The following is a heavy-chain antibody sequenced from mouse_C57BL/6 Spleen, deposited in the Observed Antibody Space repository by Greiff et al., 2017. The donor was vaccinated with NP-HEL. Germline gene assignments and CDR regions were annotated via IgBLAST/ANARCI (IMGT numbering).Heavy chain of an antibody. CDR3: AGSDSRATNGYFDD. J-gene: IGHJ1*03. Sequence: QVQLQQPGAELVKPGASVKLSCKASGYTFTSYGMHWVKQRPGRGLEWIGRIDPNSGGTKYNEKFKGKATLTVDKPSSTAYMQLSSLTSEDSAVYECAGSDSRATNGYFDDWGTGTTVTVSS. CDR2: IDPNSGGT. V-gene: IGHV1-72*01. CDR1: GYTFTSYG. D-gene: IGHD3-3*01.